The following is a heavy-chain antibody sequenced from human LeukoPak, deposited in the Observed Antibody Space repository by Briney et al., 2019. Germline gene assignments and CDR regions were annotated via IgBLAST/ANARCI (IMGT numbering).Heavy chain of an antibody. V-gene: IGHV5-51*01. D-gene: IGHD5-24*01. CDR1: GYIFANYW. Sequence: GESLKISCKASGYIFANYWIGWVRQMPGKGLEWMGIIFPGDSDTRYSPSFQGQVTFSADKSISTAYLQWNSLKASDTAIYYCARSQRDAFHIWGQGTMVTVSS. CDR3: ARSQRDAFHI. CDR2: IFPGDSDT. J-gene: IGHJ3*02.